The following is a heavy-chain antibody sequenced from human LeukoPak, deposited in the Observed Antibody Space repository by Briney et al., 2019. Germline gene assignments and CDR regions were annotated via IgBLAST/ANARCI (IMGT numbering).Heavy chain of an antibody. D-gene: IGHD2-15*01. Sequence: GGSLRLSCAASGFTFSDYYMSWIRQAPGKGLEWVSVIYSGGSTYYADSVKGRFTISRDNSKNTLYLQMNSLRAEDTAVYYCARVGGIVDYWGQGTLVTVSS. V-gene: IGHV3-53*01. J-gene: IGHJ4*02. CDR1: GFTFSDYY. CDR2: IYSGGST. CDR3: ARVGGIVDY.